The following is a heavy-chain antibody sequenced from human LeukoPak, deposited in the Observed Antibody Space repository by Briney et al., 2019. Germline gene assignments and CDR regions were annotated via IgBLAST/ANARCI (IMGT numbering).Heavy chain of an antibody. CDR2: INHSGST. CDR1: GGSFSGYY. J-gene: IGHJ6*02. Sequence: SETLSLTCAVYGGSFSGYYWSWIRQPPGKGLEWIGEINHSGSTSYNPSLKSRVTISVDTSKNQFSLKLSSVTAADTAVYYCTRGLPAVRSGYGMDVWGQGTTVTVSS. CDR3: TRGLPAVRSGYGMDV. V-gene: IGHV4-34*01. D-gene: IGHD2-2*01.